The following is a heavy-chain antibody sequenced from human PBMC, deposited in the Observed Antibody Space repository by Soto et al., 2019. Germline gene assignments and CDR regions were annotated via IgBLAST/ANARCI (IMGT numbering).Heavy chain of an antibody. V-gene: IGHV3-9*01. CDR3: AKDSNFEFWGGFDH. CDR1: GFTFEDYA. Sequence: EVQLVESGGGLVQPGRSLRLSCAASGFTFEDYAMHWVRQAPGKGLEWVSGINWKSGIITYANSVRGRFTISRDNANNSLYLQMNSLRPEDTAVYYCAKDSNFEFWGGFDHWGQGTLVTVSS. CDR2: INWKSGII. J-gene: IGHJ4*02. D-gene: IGHD3-3*01.